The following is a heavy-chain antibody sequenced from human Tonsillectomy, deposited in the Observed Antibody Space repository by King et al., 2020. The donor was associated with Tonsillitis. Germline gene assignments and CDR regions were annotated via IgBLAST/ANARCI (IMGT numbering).Heavy chain of an antibody. Sequence: QLVQSGGGVVQPGRSLRLSCAPSGFSFSTFGIHWVRQAPGKGRELVAVIWDAGSNKKNGDSVKGRLPISRDNSKNTLYLHMNSVRVEATAVYYCARDLDPELGESAFDIGGQGTMVTVSS. CDR3: ARDLDPELGESAFDI. CDR2: IWDAGSNK. J-gene: IGHJ3*02. CDR1: GFSFSTFG. V-gene: IGHV3-33*01. D-gene: IGHD1-14*01.